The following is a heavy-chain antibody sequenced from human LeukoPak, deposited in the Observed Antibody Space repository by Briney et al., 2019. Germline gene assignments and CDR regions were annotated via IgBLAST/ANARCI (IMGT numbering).Heavy chain of an antibody. CDR1: GGSLCVYY. CDR3: ARGHSIVVVPDALPWRPYFDY. J-gene: IGHJ4*02. CDR2: INHSEST. D-gene: IGHD2-2*01. V-gene: IGHV4-34*01. Sequence: SETLSLTCALYGGSLCVYYWSCLPPPPEGGGVCCGEINHSESTNYNPPLKSRVTISVDTSKHEFSVTVSSVPAAHTAVYFCARGHSIVVVPDALPWRPYFDYWGEGTLVTVSS.